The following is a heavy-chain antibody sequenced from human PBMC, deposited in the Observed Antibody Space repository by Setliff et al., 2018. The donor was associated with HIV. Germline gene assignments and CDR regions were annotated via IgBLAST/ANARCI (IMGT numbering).Heavy chain of an antibody. V-gene: IGHV4-59*01. CDR3: ASEKVAWTVSDSFFEF. J-gene: IGHJ4*02. D-gene: IGHD2-15*01. CDR1: GVSMTNNY. CDR2: VHYSGNT. Sequence: PSETLSLTCSVSGVSMTNNYWTWIRQSPVKGLEWIGYVHYSGNTRYNPSLKSRVTISVDTSKNKFSLKLSPVTAADTAVYYCASEKVAWTVSDSFFEFWGQGVPVTAPQ.